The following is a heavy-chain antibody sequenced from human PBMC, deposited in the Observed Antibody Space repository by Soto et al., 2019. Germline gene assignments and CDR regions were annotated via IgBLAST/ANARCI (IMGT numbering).Heavy chain of an antibody. V-gene: IGHV3-48*02. Sequence: GESLKISCAASGFTFSSYSMNWVRQAPGKGLEWVSYISSSSSTIYYADSVKGRFTISRDNAKNSLYLQMNSLRDEDTAVYYCARVMGQNYYYGMDVWGQGTTVTVSS. CDR1: GFTFSSYS. D-gene: IGHD3-10*01. CDR2: ISSSSSTI. CDR3: ARVMGQNYYYGMDV. J-gene: IGHJ6*02.